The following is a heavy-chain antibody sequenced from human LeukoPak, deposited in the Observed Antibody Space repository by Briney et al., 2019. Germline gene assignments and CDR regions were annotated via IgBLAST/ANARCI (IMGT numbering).Heavy chain of an antibody. Sequence: PSGTLSLTCAVSGGSISSSNWWSWVRQPPGRGLEWIGSIYHSGSTYYNPSLKSRVTISVDTSKNQFSLKLSSVTAADTAVYYCARDPKRRSYSWFDPWGQGTLVTVSS. J-gene: IGHJ5*02. CDR1: GGSISSSNW. V-gene: IGHV4-4*02. D-gene: IGHD1-26*01. CDR2: IYHSGST. CDR3: ARDPKRRSYSWFDP.